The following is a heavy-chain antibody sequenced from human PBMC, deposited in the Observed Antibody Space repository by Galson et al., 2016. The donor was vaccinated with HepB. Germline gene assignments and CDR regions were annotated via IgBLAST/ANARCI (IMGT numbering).Heavy chain of an antibody. J-gene: IGHJ5*02. CDR3: TIAGGAVAAT. CDR2: IYSGGST. Sequence: SLRLSCAASGFTVSNHYMHWVRQAPGKGREWVSLIYSGGSTYYTDSVQGRFTLSRDSSNNTMYLQMSSLRVEDTAVYYCTIAGGAVAATWRQGTRVTVSS. CDR1: GFTVSNHY. D-gene: IGHD6-19*01. V-gene: IGHV3-53*01.